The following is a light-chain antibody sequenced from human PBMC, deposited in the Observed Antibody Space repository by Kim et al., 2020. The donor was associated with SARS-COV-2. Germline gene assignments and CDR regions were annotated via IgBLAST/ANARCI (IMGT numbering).Light chain of an antibody. Sequence: AAVGARVTTTCRASQSISSWLAWYQQKPGKAPKLLIYKASSLESGVPSRFSGSGSGTEFTLTISSLQPDDFATYYCQQYNSYPWTFGQGTKVDIK. V-gene: IGKV1-5*03. CDR3: QQYNSYPWT. J-gene: IGKJ1*01. CDR1: QSISSW. CDR2: KAS.